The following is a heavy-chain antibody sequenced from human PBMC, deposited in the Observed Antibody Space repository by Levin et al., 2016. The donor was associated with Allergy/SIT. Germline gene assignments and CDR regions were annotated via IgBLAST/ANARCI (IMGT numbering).Heavy chain of an antibody. V-gene: IGHV3-33*01. J-gene: IGHJ4*02. CDR1: GFTFSSYG. Sequence: GESLKISCAASGFTFSSYGMHWVRQAPGKGLEWVAVIWYDGSNKYYADSVKGRFTISRDNSKNTLYLQMNSLRAEDTAVYYCARAGYCSGGSCYYGADYWGQGTLVTVSS. CDR3: ARAGYCSGGSCYYGADY. D-gene: IGHD2-15*01. CDR2: IWYDGSNK.